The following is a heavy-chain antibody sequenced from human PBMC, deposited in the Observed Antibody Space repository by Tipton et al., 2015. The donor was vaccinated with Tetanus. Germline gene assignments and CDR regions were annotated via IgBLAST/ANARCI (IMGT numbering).Heavy chain of an antibody. V-gene: IGHV4-61*01. CDR3: ARAIKQWLVPVDS. CDR1: GGSVRGGNYY. J-gene: IGHJ4*02. CDR2: ISYSGST. Sequence: TLSLTCTVSGGSVRGGNYYWNWIRQPPGKGLEWLAYISYSGSTNSNYSLKSRITISRDTSKNQISLKLTSVTAADTAVYYCARAIKQWLVPVDSWGQGTLVTVSS. D-gene: IGHD6-19*01.